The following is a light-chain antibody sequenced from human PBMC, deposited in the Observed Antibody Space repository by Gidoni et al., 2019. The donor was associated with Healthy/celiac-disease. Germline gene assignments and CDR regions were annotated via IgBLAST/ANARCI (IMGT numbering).Light chain of an antibody. CDR3: QAWDSSTAPNWV. J-gene: IGLJ3*02. CDR1: KLGAKY. CDR2: QDS. V-gene: IGLV3-1*01. Sequence: SYELTQPPSVSVSPGQTASITCSGDKLGAKYACRYQQKPGQSPVLVIYQDSKRPSGIPERFSGSNSGNTATLTISGTQAMDEADYYCQAWDSSTAPNWVFGGGTKLTVL.